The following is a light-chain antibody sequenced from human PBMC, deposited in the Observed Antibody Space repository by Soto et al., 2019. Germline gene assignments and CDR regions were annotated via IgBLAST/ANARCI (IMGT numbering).Light chain of an antibody. J-gene: IGKJ1*01. CDR2: AAS. V-gene: IGKV1-39*01. CDR3: QQYKIYSQT. Sequence: DIQMTQSPSSLSASVGDRVTITCRASQSISSYLNWYQQKPGKAPKLLIYAASSLQSGVPSRFSGSGSGTEFTLTISSLQPDDFATYYCQQYKIYSQTFGQGTKVDIK. CDR1: QSISSY.